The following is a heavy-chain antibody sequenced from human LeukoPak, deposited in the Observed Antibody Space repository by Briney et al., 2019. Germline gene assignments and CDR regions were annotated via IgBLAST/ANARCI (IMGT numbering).Heavy chain of an antibody. CDR1: GFTFSNYG. CDR2: IWYDGSNK. Sequence: GGSLRLSCAASGFTFSNYGMHWVRQAPGKGLEWVAVIWYDGSNKYYADSVKGRFTISRDNSKNTLYLQMNSLRAEDTAVYYCAKVGSSGWSAYYYYYMDVWGKGTTVTVSS. J-gene: IGHJ6*03. D-gene: IGHD6-19*01. CDR3: AKVGSSGWSAYYYYYMDV. V-gene: IGHV3-33*06.